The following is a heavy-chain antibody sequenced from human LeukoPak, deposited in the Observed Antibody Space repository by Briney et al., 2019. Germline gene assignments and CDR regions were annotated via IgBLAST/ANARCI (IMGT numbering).Heavy chain of an antibody. Sequence: SVKVSCKASGGTFSSYAISWVRQAPAQGLEWMGGIIPIFGTANYAQKFQGRVTITADESTSTAYMELSSLRSEDTAAYYCARERVGEIYSGSYSGGDYFDYWGQGTLVTVSS. D-gene: IGHD1-26*01. CDR2: IIPIFGTA. V-gene: IGHV1-69*13. CDR1: GGTFSSYA. J-gene: IGHJ4*02. CDR3: ARERVGEIYSGSYSGGDYFDY.